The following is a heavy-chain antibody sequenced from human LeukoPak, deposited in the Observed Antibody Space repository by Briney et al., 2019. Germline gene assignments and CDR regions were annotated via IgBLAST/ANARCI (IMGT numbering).Heavy chain of an antibody. D-gene: IGHD2-2*01. CDR2: IAYSGST. CDR1: GGSVGSSTYY. V-gene: IGHV4-39*01. Sequence: SETLSLTCTVSGGSVGSSTYYWGWIRQPPGKGLEWIGSIAYSGSTYNQSLKSRVTISVDTSKNQFSLKLSSVTAADTAVYYCARLGFCTSTSCPWGQGTLVTVSS. J-gene: IGHJ5*02. CDR3: ARLGFCTSTSCP.